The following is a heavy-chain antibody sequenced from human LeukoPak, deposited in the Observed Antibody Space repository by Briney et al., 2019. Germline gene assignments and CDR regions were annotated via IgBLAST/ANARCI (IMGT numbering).Heavy chain of an antibody. CDR1: GFTFSSYT. J-gene: IGHJ4*02. V-gene: IGHV3-21*01. CDR3: ARDSSAQSYY. CDR2: ISSSRSYI. Sequence: GGSLRLSCAASGFTFSSYTMNWVRQAPGKGLEWVSSISSSRSYIYYADSVKGRFTISRDNAKNSLYLQMNSLRAEDTAVYYCARDSSAQSYYWGQGTLVTVSS. D-gene: IGHD3-22*01.